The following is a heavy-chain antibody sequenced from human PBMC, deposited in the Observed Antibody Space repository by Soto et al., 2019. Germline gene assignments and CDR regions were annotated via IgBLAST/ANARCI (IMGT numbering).Heavy chain of an antibody. Sequence: GGSLRLSCAASGFTFSDHYMDWVRQAPGKGLEWVGRTRNKANSYTTEYAASVKGRFTISRDDSKNSLYLQMNSLKTEDTAVYYCVRDIEGKYYNGMDFWGQGTTVTGSS. CDR3: VRDIEGKYYNGMDF. CDR1: GFTFSDHY. D-gene: IGHD1-26*01. CDR2: TRNKANSYTT. V-gene: IGHV3-72*01. J-gene: IGHJ6*02.